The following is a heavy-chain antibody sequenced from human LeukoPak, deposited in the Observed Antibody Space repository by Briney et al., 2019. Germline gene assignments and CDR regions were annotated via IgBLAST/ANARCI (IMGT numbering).Heavy chain of an antibody. V-gene: IGHV3-66*01. Sequence: GGYLRLSCAASGFTFSDYWMSWVRQAPGKGLEWVSVIYSGGSTYYADSVKGRFTISRDNSKNTLYLQMNSLRAEDTAVYYCARELAVSDAFDIWGQGTMVAVSS. CDR3: ARELAVSDAFDI. CDR1: GFTFSDYW. CDR2: IYSGGST. J-gene: IGHJ3*02.